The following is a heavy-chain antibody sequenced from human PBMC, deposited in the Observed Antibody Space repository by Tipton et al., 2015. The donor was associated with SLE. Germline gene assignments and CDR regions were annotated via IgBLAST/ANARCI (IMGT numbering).Heavy chain of an antibody. CDR3: ARLTHDGYTYGYYFDY. CDR2: IFPGDPET. J-gene: IGHJ4*02. Sequence: QSGAEVKKPGESLKISRKGSGYSFSRFWIGWVRQMPGKGLEWMGSIFPGDPETRYSPSLQGQVTISADKSISTAYLQWSSLTASDTAMYYCARLTHDGYTYGYYFDYWGQGTLVTVSS. D-gene: IGHD5-18*01. V-gene: IGHV5-51*03. CDR1: GYSFSRFW.